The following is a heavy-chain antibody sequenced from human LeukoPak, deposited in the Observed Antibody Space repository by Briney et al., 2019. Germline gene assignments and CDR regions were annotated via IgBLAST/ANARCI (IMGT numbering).Heavy chain of an antibody. V-gene: IGHV2-5*02. CDR1: GFSLSTSGVG. J-gene: IGHJ4*02. CDR3: AHSWVPGLGYCSGGSCSRFDC. Sequence: SGPTLVKPTQTLTLTCTFSGFSLSTSGVGVGWIRQPPGKALEWLALIYWDDDKRYSPSLKSRLTITKDTSKNQVVLTMTNMDPVDTATYYCAHSWVPGLGYCSGGSCSRFDCWGQGTLVTVSS. CDR2: IYWDDDK. D-gene: IGHD2-15*01.